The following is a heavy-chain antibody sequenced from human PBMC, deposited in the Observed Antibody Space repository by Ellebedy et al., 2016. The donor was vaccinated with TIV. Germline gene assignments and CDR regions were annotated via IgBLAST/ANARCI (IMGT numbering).Heavy chain of an antibody. D-gene: IGHD4-17*01. V-gene: IGHV3-30-3*01. CDR3: ARWPSGDAPLDY. Sequence: GESLKISCTASGFTFGDYAMSWVRQASGKGLEWVAVISYDGSNKYYADSVKGRFTISRDNSKNTLYLQMNSLRVEDTAVYYCARWPSGDAPLDYWGQGTLVTVSS. J-gene: IGHJ4*02. CDR1: GFTFGDYA. CDR2: ISYDGSNK.